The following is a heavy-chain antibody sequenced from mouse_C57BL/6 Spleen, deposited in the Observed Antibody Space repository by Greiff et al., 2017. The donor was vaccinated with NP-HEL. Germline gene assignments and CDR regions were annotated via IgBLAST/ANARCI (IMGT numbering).Heavy chain of an antibody. CDR2: INPSDGGT. CDR1: GYTFTSYW. Sequence: QVQLQQPGTELVKPGASVKLSCKASGYTFTSYWMHWVKQRPGQGLEWIGNINPSDGGTNHNEKFKSKATLTVDKSSSTAYMQVSSLTSEDSAVYYCARSGLRQAGDYWGQGTTLTVSS. D-gene: IGHD2-4*01. J-gene: IGHJ2*01. CDR3: ARSGLRQAGDY. V-gene: IGHV1-53*01.